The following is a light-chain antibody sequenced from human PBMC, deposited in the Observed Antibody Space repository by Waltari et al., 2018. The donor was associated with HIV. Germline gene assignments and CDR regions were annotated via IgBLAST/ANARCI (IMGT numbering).Light chain of an antibody. J-gene: IGLJ3*02. Sequence: FELTQPPTVSVSPGETANITCSGDHLSLKYTCWYQQKAGQSPVLVIYADSKRPSGIPDRFSGSNSGNTSTRTIYGAQTVDEADYYCQAWDTIREVFGGGTRLTVL. CDR3: QAWDTIREV. CDR2: ADS. V-gene: IGLV3-1*01. CDR1: HLSLKY.